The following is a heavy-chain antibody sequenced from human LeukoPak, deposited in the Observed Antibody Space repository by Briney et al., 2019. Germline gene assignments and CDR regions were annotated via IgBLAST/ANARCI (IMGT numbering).Heavy chain of an antibody. CDR2: MNPNSGNT. CDR1: GYTFTGYY. J-gene: IGHJ5*02. V-gene: IGHV1-8*02. D-gene: IGHD2-15*01. Sequence: ASVKVSCKASGYTFTGYYMHWVRQAPGQGLEWMGWMNPNSGNTGYAQKFQGRVTMTRNTSISTAYMELSSLRSEDTAVYYCARGRYCSGGSCYSGWFDPWGQGTLVTVSS. CDR3: ARGRYCSGGSCYSGWFDP.